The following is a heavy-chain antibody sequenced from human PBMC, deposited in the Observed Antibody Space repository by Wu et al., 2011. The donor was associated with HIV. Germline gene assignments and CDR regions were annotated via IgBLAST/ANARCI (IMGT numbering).Heavy chain of an antibody. D-gene: IGHD6-25*01. CDR3: ARAYSSAAGQFDY. CDR2: IIPIFGTA. V-gene: IGHV1-69*05. Sequence: QVQLVQSGAEVKKPGSSVKVSCKASGGTFSSYAISWVRQAPGQGLEWMGGIIPIFGTANYAQKFRGRVTITTDKSTTTAYMELSSLRSEDTAVYYCARAYSSAAGQFDYWGQGTLVTVSS. J-gene: IGHJ4*02. CDR1: GGTFSSYA.